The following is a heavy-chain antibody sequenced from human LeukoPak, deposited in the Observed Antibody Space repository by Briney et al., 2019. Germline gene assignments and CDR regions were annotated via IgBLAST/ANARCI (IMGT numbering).Heavy chain of an antibody. D-gene: IGHD6-13*01. Sequence: GGSLRLSCAASGFTFSRYALRWVRQAPGEGLEWVSAISEYGGTTFYADSVKGRFTITRDTSKNTLYVQINRLRGEDTAVYYCAKDYGPKQLVFLDSWGQGTLVTVSS. CDR2: ISEYGGTT. J-gene: IGHJ4*02. CDR3: AKDYGPKQLVFLDS. CDR1: GFTFSRYA. V-gene: IGHV3-23*01.